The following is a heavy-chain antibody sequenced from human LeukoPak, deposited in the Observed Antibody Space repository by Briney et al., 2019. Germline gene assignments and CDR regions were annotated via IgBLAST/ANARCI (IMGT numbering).Heavy chain of an antibody. CDR1: GFTFSSYG. V-gene: IGHV3-30*18. CDR3: AKENTIFGVVIIGLDY. D-gene: IGHD3-3*01. Sequence: GGSLRLSCAASGFTFSSYGMHWVRQAPGKGLEWVAVISYDGSNKYYADSVKGRFTISRDNSKNTLYLQMNSLRAEGTAVYYCAKENTIFGVVIIGLDYWGQGTLVTVSS. J-gene: IGHJ4*02. CDR2: ISYDGSNK.